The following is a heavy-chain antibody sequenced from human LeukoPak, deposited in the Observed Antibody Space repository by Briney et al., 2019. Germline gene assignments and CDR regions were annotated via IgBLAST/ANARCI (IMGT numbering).Heavy chain of an antibody. J-gene: IGHJ4*02. CDR2: IKSKTDGGTT. Sequence: QPGGSLRLSCAASGFTFRNAWMSWVRQAPGKGLEWVGRIKSKTDGGTTEYAAPVKGRFTITRDDSKSTLYLQMNSLKLEDTAVDFCGDLGDYRVGWGQGTLVTVSS. CDR3: GDLGDYRVG. CDR1: GFTFRNAW. V-gene: IGHV3-15*01. D-gene: IGHD4-17*01.